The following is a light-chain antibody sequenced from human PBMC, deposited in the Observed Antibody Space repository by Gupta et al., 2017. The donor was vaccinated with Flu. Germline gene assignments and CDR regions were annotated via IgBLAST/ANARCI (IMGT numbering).Light chain of an antibody. Sequence: PDFQSVPPKEKVTITCRASQSVGSDLHWYQQKPGQSPKLLITSTSQAISGVPSRFSGSGSGTDFTLTINGLEAEDAAVYYCHQSSSLPQAFGQGTKVEI. CDR2: STS. J-gene: IGKJ1*01. V-gene: IGKV6D-21*02. CDR1: QSVGSD. CDR3: HQSSSLPQA.